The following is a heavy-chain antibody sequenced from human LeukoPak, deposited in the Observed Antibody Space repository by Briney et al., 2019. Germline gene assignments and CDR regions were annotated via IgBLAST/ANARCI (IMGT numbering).Heavy chain of an antibody. D-gene: IGHD3-3*01. CDR1: GYTFTSYD. Sequence: GASVKVSCKASGYTFTSYDINWVRQATGQGLEWMGWINPNSGGTNYAQKFQGRVTMTRDTSISTAYMELSRLRSDDTAVYYCARDWVDFWSGPYYFDYWGQGTLVTVSS. J-gene: IGHJ4*02. CDR3: ARDWVDFWSGPYYFDY. V-gene: IGHV1-2*02. CDR2: INPNSGGT.